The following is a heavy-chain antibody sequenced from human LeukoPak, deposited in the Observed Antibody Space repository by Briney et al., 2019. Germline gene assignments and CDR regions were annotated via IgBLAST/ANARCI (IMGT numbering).Heavy chain of an antibody. J-gene: IGHJ4*02. D-gene: IGHD3-9*01. V-gene: IGHV3-23*01. CDR3: AKWGDYDILTGYYVPDY. CDR1: GFTFTNYA. CDR2: ITGSDGSS. Sequence: GGSLRLSCIASGFTFTNYAMSWVRQAPGKGLEWVSAITGSDGSSYYADSVKGRFTISRDNSKNTLYLQVNSLRAEDTAVYYCAKWGDYDILTGYYVPDYWGQGTLVTVSS.